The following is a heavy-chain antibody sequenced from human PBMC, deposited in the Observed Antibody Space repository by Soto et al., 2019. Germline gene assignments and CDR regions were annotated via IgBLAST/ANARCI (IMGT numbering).Heavy chain of an antibody. D-gene: IGHD2-2*03. V-gene: IGHV3-23*01. Sequence: EVQLLESGGGLVQPGGSLRLSCEASGFTFSTSAMSWVRHAPGKGLDWVSTISDSGSTYYADSVKGRFTISRDNSKNTLYLQMNSLRAEDTAIYYWAKVWGEDGYCTRTSCLYYFHHWGQGVLVTVSS. CDR3: AKVWGEDGYCTRTSCLYYFHH. CDR1: GFTFSTSA. CDR2: ISDSGST. J-gene: IGHJ4*02.